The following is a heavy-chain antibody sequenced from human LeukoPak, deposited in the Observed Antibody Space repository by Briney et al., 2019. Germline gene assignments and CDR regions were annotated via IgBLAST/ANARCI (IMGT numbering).Heavy chain of an antibody. CDR1: GRAFTYYY. J-gene: IGHJ4*02. CDR2: IHHSGSF. D-gene: IGHD2-15*01. CDR3: ARDQYCSGGSCYIFDY. Sequence: PSETLSLTCSFNGRAFTYYYWTWIRQPPGKGLEWIGEIHHSGSFKYSPSLKTRVTISVDTSKNQFSLKLSSVTAADTAVYYCARDQYCSGGSCYIFDYWGQGTLVTVSS. V-gene: IGHV4-34*01.